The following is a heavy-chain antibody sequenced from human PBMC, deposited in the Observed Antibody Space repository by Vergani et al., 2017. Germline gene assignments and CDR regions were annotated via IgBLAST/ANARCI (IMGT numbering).Heavy chain of an antibody. CDR1: GYTFTSYA. D-gene: IGHD2-2*01. V-gene: IGHV7-4-1*02. CDR3: AREISYQLLSASTAFDY. J-gene: IGHJ4*02. Sequence: QVQLVQSGSELKKPGASVKVSCKASGYTFTSYAMNWVRQAPGQGLEWMGWNNTNTGNPTYAQGFTGRFVFSLDTSVSTAYLQISSLKAEDTAVYYCAREISYQLLSASTAFDYWGQGTLVTVSS. CDR2: NNTNTGNP.